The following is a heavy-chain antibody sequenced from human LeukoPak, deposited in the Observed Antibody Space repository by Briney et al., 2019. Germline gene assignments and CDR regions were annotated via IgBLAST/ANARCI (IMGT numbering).Heavy chain of an antibody. V-gene: IGHV3-21*01. D-gene: IGHD5-18*01. J-gene: IGHJ4*02. CDR2: ISSSSRYI. CDR3: ATVYIYGSPTSYFDY. Sequence: KPGGSLRLSCAASGFTFSGYNMNWVRQAPGKGLEWVSSISSSSRYIYYADSVKGRFTISRDNAKNSLYLQMNSLRAEDTSVYYCATVYIYGSPTSYFDYWGQGTLVTVSS. CDR1: GFTFSGYN.